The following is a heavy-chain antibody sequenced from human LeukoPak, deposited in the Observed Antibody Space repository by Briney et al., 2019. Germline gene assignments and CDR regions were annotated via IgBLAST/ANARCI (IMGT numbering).Heavy chain of an antibody. CDR2: IYTSGST. V-gene: IGHV4-61*02. D-gene: IGHD3-22*01. CDR1: GGSISSGSYY. J-gene: IGHJ4*02. Sequence: SETLSLTCTVSGGSISSGSYYWSWIRQPAGKGLEWIGRIYTSGSTNYNPSLKSRVTISVDTSKNQFSLKLSSVTAADTAVYYCARSDYYDSSGYYYYSDYWGQGTLVTVSS. CDR3: ARSDYYDSSGYYYYSDY.